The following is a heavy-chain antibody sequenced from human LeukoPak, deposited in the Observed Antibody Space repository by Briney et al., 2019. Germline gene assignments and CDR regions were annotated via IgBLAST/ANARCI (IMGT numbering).Heavy chain of an antibody. Sequence: GGSLRLSCAASGFTFSSYGMHWVRQAPGKGLEWGAVIWYDGSNKYYADSVKGRFTISRDNSKNTLSLQMNSLRAEETAVYYCARDRASRNYYDSSGYSAYYFDYWGQGTLVTVSS. CDR3: ARDRASRNYYDSSGYSAYYFDY. CDR1: GFTFSSYG. D-gene: IGHD3-22*01. J-gene: IGHJ4*02. V-gene: IGHV3-33*01. CDR2: IWYDGSNK.